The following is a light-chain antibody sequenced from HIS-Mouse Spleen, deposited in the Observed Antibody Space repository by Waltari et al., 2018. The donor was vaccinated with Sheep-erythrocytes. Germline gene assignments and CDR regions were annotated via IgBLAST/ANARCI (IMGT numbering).Light chain of an antibody. J-gene: IGLJ2*01. CDR2: RDS. CDR1: NIGSKN. V-gene: IGLV3-9*01. CDR3: QVWDSRTVV. Sequence: SYELTQPLSVSVALGQTARITCGGNNIGSKNVHWYQQKPGQAPVLVIHRDSNRPSRIPERCSGSNSGNTATLTISRAQAGDEADYYCQVWDSRTVVFGGGTKLTVL.